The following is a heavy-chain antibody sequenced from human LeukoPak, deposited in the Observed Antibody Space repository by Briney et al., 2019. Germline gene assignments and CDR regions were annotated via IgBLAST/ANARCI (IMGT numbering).Heavy chain of an antibody. J-gene: IGHJ3*02. CDR3: ARDRGTSGSLDAFDI. V-gene: IGHV3-48*04. CDR1: GFTFSSYS. D-gene: IGHD1-26*01. CDR2: ITSSSSTI. Sequence: GGSLRLSCAASGFTFSSYSMNWVRQAPGKGLEWVSYITSSSSTIYYADSVKGRFTISRDNAKKSLYLQMNSQRAEDTAVYYCARDRGTSGSLDAFDIWGQGTMVTVSS.